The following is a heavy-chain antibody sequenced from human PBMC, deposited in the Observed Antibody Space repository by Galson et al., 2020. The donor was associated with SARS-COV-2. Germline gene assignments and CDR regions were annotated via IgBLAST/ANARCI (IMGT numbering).Heavy chain of an antibody. CDR2: ISHDGSNK. D-gene: IGHD6-19*01. V-gene: IGHV3-30*04. CDR1: GFTFSSYA. Sequence: GGSLRLSCAASGFTFSSYAMHWVRQAPGKGLEWVAVISHDGSNKYYADSVKGRFTISRDNSKNTLYLQMNSLRAEDTAVYYCARDGHVEQWLVSYYYYYMDVWGKGTTVTVSS. J-gene: IGHJ6*03. CDR3: ARDGHVEQWLVSYYYYYMDV.